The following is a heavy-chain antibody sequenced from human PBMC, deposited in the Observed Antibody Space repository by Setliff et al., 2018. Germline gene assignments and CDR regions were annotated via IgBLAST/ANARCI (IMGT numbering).Heavy chain of an antibody. D-gene: IGHD5-18*01. CDR3: AREGVDTRSSTDYRYYMDL. CDR1: GGTFSNYG. V-gene: IGHV1-69*05. CDR2: TIPMFRTT. Sequence: GASVKVSCKASGGTFSNYGISWVRQAPGQGLEWMGGTIPMFRTTNYARKFQGRVTIITDESTSTAYMELSSLRFEDTAVYYCAREGVDTRSSTDYRYYMDLWGKGTTVTVSS. J-gene: IGHJ6*03.